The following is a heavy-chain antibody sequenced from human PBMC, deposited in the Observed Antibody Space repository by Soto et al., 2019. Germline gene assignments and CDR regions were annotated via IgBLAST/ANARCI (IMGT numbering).Heavy chain of an antibody. J-gene: IGHJ4*02. Sequence: PSETLSLTCAVYGGSFSGYYWSWIRQPPGKGLEWTGEINHSGSTNYNPSLKSRVTISVDTSKNQFSLKLSSVTAADTAVYYCARGLKPRKLDYWGQGTLVTVSS. CDR3: ARGLKPRKLDY. CDR2: INHSGST. CDR1: GGSFSGYY. V-gene: IGHV4-34*01.